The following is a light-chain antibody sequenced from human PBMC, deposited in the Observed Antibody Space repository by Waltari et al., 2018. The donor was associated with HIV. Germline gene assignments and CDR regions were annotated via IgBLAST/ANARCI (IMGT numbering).Light chain of an antibody. CDR1: SSNIGSNY. J-gene: IGLJ2*01. Sequence: QSVLTQPPSASGTPGQRVTIPCSGRSSNIGSNYVYWYHQLPGTAPKLLIYRNNQRPSGVPDRFSGSKSGTSASLAISGLRSEDEADYYCAAWDDSLNDVVFGGGTKLTVL. CDR2: RNN. V-gene: IGLV1-47*01. CDR3: AAWDDSLNDVV.